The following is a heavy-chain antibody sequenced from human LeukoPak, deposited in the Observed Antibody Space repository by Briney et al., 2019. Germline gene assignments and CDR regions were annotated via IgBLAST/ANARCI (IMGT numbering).Heavy chain of an antibody. Sequence: SVKVSCKASGGTYSSYAISWVRQAPGQGLEWMGRIIPILGLANYAQKFQGRVTITADKSTSTAYMELSSLRSEDTAVYYCARTGIVVVPAARYYYYGMDVWGQGTTVTVSS. D-gene: IGHD2-2*01. V-gene: IGHV1-69*04. J-gene: IGHJ6*02. CDR2: IIPILGLA. CDR1: GGTYSSYA. CDR3: ARTGIVVVPAARYYYYGMDV.